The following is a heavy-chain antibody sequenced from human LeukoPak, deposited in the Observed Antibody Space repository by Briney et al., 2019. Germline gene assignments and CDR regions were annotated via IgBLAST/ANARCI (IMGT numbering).Heavy chain of an antibody. D-gene: IGHD2-15*01. CDR2: IYYSGST. J-gene: IGHJ4*02. Sequence: SETLSLTCTVSGGSISSYYWSWIRQPPGKGLEWIGYIYYSGSTNYNLSLKSRVTISVDTSKNQFSLKLSSVTAADTAVYYCARELYCSGGSCYSFLDYWGQGTLVTVSS. V-gene: IGHV4-59*01. CDR3: ARELYCSGGSCYSFLDY. CDR1: GGSISSYY.